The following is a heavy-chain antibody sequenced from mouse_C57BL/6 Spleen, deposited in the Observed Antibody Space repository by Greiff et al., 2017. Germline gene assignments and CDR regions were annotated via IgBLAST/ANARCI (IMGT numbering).Heavy chain of an antibody. CDR3: ARSGDYYGSSFAY. CDR2: IYPGDGDT. Sequence: QVQLQQSGPELVKPGASVTISCKASGYAFSSSWMNWVKQRPGKGLEWIGRIYPGDGDTNYNGKFKGKATLTADKSSSTAYMPLSSLTSEDSAVYFCARSGDYYGSSFAYWGQGTLVTVSA. V-gene: IGHV1-82*01. J-gene: IGHJ3*01. D-gene: IGHD1-1*01. CDR1: GYAFSSSW.